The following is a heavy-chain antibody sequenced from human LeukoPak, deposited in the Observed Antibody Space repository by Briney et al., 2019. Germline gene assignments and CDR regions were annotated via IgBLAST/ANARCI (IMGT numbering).Heavy chain of an antibody. J-gene: IGHJ5*02. CDR3: ARVAYTKVFDP. D-gene: IGHD2-21*01. CDR2: ISGYDGKT. Sequence: ASVKVSCKGSGYTFTNIGVTWVRQAPGQGLEWVGWISGYDGKTRYAQKLQGRVTMTTDISTTTAHMELRSLRSDDTAVYYCARVAYTKVFDPWGQGTLVTVSS. CDR1: GYTFTNIG. V-gene: IGHV1-18*01.